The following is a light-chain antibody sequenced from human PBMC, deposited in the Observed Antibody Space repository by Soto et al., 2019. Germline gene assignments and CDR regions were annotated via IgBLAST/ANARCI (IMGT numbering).Light chain of an antibody. J-gene: IGKJ5*01. CDR3: MQGQHAPRT. Sequence: DIVMTQSPLSLPVTPGEPASISCRSSQSLLQSHGNNYLDWYVQKPGQSPQLLIYWGSNRASGVPDRFSGSGSGTDFTLKISRVEAEDVGVYYCMQGQHAPRTFGQGTRLEIK. CDR1: QSLLQSHGNNY. V-gene: IGKV2-28*01. CDR2: WGS.